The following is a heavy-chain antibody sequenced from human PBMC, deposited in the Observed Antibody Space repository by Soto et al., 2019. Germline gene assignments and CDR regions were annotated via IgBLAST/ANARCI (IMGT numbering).Heavy chain of an antibody. J-gene: IGHJ4*02. CDR2: ISSSSSTI. CDR1: GFTFSSYS. V-gene: IGHV3-48*02. CDR3: ARDWRDSSSRRRYYFDY. Sequence: EVQLVESGGGLVQPGGSLRLSCAASGFTFSSYSMNWVRQAPGKGLEWVSYISSSSSTIYYADSVKGRFTISRDNAKNSLYLQMNRLRDEDTAVYYWARDWRDSSSRRRYYFDYWGQGTLVTVSS. D-gene: IGHD6-13*01.